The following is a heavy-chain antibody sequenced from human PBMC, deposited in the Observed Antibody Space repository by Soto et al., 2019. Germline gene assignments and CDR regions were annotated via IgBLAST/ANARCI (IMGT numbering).Heavy chain of an antibody. CDR3: ASSVVVPYYFDY. J-gene: IGHJ4*02. Sequence: SETLSLTCTVSGGSISSGGYYWSWIRQHPGKGLEWIGYIYYSGSTYYNPSLKSRVTISVDTSKNQFSLKLSSVTAADTAVYYCASSVVVPYYFDYWGQGTLVTVSS. V-gene: IGHV4-31*03. CDR1: GGSISSGGYY. CDR2: IYYSGST. D-gene: IGHD3-22*01.